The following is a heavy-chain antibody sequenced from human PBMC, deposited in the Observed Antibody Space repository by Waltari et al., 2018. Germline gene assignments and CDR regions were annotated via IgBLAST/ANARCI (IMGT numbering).Heavy chain of an antibody. CDR3: ARCDGDYDFDY. Sequence: QVQLQGSVPGLVKPAETLSLTCTVAGGSISCHSWRWIRQPPGKGLEWIGYIYYSGSTNYNPSLKSRVTRSVDTSKNQFSLKLSSVTAADTAVYYCARCDGDYDFDYWGQGTLVTVSS. D-gene: IGHD4-17*01. CDR2: IYYSGST. CDR1: GGSISCHS. J-gene: IGHJ4*02. V-gene: IGHV4-59*11.